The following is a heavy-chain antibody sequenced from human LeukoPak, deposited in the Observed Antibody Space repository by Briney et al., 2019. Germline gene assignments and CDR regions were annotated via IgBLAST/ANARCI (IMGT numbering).Heavy chain of an antibody. CDR2: ISSSGTTI. V-gene: IGHV3-48*01. D-gene: IGHD1-26*01. CDR1: GFTVSSNY. Sequence: PGGSLRLSCAASGFTVSSNYMSWVRQAPGKGLEWVSYISSSGTTISYAQSVKGRFTITRDNAQNSLTLHMNTLRADDTAVYYCAKDGGTHFDYWGQGTLVTVSS. CDR3: AKDGGTHFDY. J-gene: IGHJ4*02.